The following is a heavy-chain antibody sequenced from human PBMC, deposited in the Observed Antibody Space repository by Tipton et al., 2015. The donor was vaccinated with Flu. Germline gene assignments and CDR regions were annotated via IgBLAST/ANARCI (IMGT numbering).Heavy chain of an antibody. CDR2: VNHSGST. V-gene: IGHV4-34*01. D-gene: IGHD3-10*01. CDR3: AKHFERGFDI. Sequence: TLSLTCVVYGGSFSGDYCSWIRQPPGKGLEWIGEVNHSGSTIYHPSLKSRVTMSIDTSKNQFSLNLNSVTAADTAMYYCAKHFERGFDIWGQGTMVTVSS. CDR1: GGSFSGDY. J-gene: IGHJ3*02.